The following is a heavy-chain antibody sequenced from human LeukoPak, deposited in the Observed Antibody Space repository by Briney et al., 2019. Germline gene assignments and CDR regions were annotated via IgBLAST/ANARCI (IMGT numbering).Heavy chain of an antibody. CDR3: AKKLLGMGARSDAFDV. CDR2: ISYDGSNK. J-gene: IGHJ3*01. CDR1: GFTFSSYA. D-gene: IGHD1-26*01. V-gene: IGHV3-30-3*02. Sequence: PGRSLRLSCAASGFTFSSYAMHWVRQAPGKGLEWVAVISYDGSNKYYADSVKGRFTISRDNSKNTLYLQMNSLRAEDTAVYYCAKKLLGMGARSDAFDVWGQGTMVTVSS.